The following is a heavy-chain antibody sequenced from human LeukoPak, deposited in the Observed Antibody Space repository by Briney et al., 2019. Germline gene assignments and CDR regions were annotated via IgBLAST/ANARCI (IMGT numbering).Heavy chain of an antibody. CDR3: GKTTVGYSSGQKPAWPVDY. J-gene: IGHJ4*02. CDR1: EFTFGSHA. Sequence: GGSLRLSCEASEFTFGSHAMYWVRQAPGKGLEWVAGIFGSGGSPHYADPVKGRFTISRDNSRNTVYLQINGLRAEDTAVYYCGKTTVGYSSGQKPAWPVDYWGQGTLVTVSS. CDR2: IFGSGGSP. D-gene: IGHD5-18*01. V-gene: IGHV3-23*01.